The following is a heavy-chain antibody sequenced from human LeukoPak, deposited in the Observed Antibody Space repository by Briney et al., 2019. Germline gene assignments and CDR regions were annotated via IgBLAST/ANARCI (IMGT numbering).Heavy chain of an antibody. CDR1: GFTFSIYS. CDR2: SSSSGSTI. Sequence: GGSLRLSCAASGFTFSIYSMNWVRQAPGKGLEWVSYSSSSGSTIYYADSVKGRFTISRDNAKNSLYLQMNSLRAEDTAVYYCAREHCSSTSCSYFDYWGQGTLVTVSS. D-gene: IGHD2-2*01. V-gene: IGHV3-48*04. J-gene: IGHJ4*02. CDR3: AREHCSSTSCSYFDY.